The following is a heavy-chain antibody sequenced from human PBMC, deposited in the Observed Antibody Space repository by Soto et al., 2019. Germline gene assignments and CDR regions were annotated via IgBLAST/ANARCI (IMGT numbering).Heavy chain of an antibody. V-gene: IGHV1-69*01. D-gene: IGHD3-16*01. Sequence: KVSCNASDGAFGSYAIWCWRRPPRQELEWMRGVIHISGTTNYTQKFQGRVTITADASKSTAYMELSSLTSEDTAMYYCARDHRGNSAFGYYYYPGMDVWGQGTTVTVSS. CDR3: ARDHRGNSAFGYYYYPGMDV. CDR2: VIHISGTT. CDR1: DGAFGSYA. J-gene: IGHJ6*02.